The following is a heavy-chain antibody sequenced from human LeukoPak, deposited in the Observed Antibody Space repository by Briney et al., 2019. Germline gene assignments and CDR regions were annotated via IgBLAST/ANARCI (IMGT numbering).Heavy chain of an antibody. D-gene: IGHD4-17*01. V-gene: IGHV4-34*01. CDR1: GGSFSGYY. CDR3: ARGVYGAYFDY. Sequence: SETLSLTCAVYGGSFSGYYWSWIRQPPGKGLEWIGEINHSGSTNYNPSLKSRVTISLDASKSQFSLKLTSVTAADTAVYYCARGVYGAYFDYWGQGTLVTVSS. CDR2: INHSGST. J-gene: IGHJ4*02.